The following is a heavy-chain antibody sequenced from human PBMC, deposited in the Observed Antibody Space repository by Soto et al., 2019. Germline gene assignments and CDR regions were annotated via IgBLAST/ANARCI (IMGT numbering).Heavy chain of an antibody. V-gene: IGHV6-1*01. Sequence: SQTLSLTCAISGDSVSSNSAAWNWIRQSPSRGLEWLGRTYYRSKWYNDYAVSVKSRITINPDTSKNQFSLQLNSVTPEDTAVYYCARFFLRSWLYYYGMDVWGQGTTVTVSS. CDR1: GDSVSSNSAA. CDR2: TYYRSKWYN. CDR3: ARFFLRSWLYYYGMDV. D-gene: IGHD6-13*01. J-gene: IGHJ6*02.